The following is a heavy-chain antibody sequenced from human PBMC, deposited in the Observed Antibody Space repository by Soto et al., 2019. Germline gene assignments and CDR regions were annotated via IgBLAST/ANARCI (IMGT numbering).Heavy chain of an antibody. D-gene: IGHD3-3*01. CDR3: ARSRTYYDFWSGYSPDAFDI. CDR2: IYYSGST. J-gene: IGHJ3*02. CDR1: GGSISSGGYY. V-gene: IGHV4-31*03. Sequence: QVQLQESGPGLVKPSQTLSLTCTVSGGSISSGGYYWSWIRQHPGKGLEWIGYIYYSGSTYYNPSLKSRVTISVDTSKNQFSLKLSSVTAADTAVYYCARSRTYYDFWSGYSPDAFDIWGQGTMVTVSS.